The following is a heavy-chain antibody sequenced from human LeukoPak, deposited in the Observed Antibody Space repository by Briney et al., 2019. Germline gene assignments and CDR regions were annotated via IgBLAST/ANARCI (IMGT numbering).Heavy chain of an antibody. D-gene: IGHD3-10*01. Sequence: PGGSLRLSCAASGFTFSSYAMSWVRQAPGKGLEWASAISGSGGSTYYADSVKGRFTISRDNSKNTLYLQMNSLRAEDTAVYYCAKGMGLLWFGEFVDYWGQGTLVTVSS. V-gene: IGHV3-23*01. CDR3: AKGMGLLWFGEFVDY. J-gene: IGHJ4*02. CDR2: ISGSGGST. CDR1: GFTFSSYA.